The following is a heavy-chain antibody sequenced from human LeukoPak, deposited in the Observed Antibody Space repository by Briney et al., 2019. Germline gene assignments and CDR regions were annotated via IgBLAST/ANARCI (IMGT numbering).Heavy chain of an antibody. CDR1: GGTFSSYT. D-gene: IGHD4-23*01. CDR3: ASPMTTVVTEYYFDY. J-gene: IGHJ4*02. Sequence: GASVKVSCKASGGTFSSYTISWVRQAPGQGLEWMGRSIPILGIANHAQKFQGRVTITADKSTSTAYMELSSLRSEDTAVYYCASPMTTVVTEYYFDYWGQGTLVTVSS. CDR2: SIPILGIA. V-gene: IGHV1-69*02.